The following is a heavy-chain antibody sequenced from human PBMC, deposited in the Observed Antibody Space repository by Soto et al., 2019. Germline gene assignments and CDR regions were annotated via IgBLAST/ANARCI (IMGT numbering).Heavy chain of an antibody. V-gene: IGHV4-34*01. CDR1: GGSFSGYY. Sequence: QVQLQQWGAGLLKPSETLSLTCAVYGGSFSGYYWSWIRQPPGKGLEWIGGINPSGSTNYTPSLKSRVTMSEDTPKNQCSLKLTAVTAADTAVYYCARGRDGGAANWGQGTLVTVSS. CDR2: INPSGST. J-gene: IGHJ4*02. D-gene: IGHD4-17*01. CDR3: ARGRDGGAAN.